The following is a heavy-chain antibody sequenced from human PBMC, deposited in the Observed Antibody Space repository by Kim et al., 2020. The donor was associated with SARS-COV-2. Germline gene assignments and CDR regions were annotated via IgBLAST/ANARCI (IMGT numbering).Heavy chain of an antibody. CDR1: GGSISSGGYY. Sequence: SETLSLTCTVSGGSISSGGYYWSWIRQHPGKGLEWIGYIYYSGSTYYNPSLKSRVTISVDTSKNQFSLKLSSVTAADTAVYYCARDFLYGENSYGMDVWGQGTTVTVSS. CDR2: IYYSGST. V-gene: IGHV4-31*03. CDR3: ARDFLYGENSYGMDV. J-gene: IGHJ6*02. D-gene: IGHD4-17*01.